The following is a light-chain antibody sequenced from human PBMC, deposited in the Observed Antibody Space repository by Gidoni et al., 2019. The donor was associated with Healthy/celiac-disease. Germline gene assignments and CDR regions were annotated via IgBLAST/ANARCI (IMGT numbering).Light chain of an antibody. J-gene: IGKJ1*01. V-gene: IGKV1-5*03. CDR2: KAS. CDR3: QQYNSYSWT. Sequence: DIKMTQSPSTLAASVGDRVTITCRASQSISSWLAWYQQKPGKAPNLLIYKASSLESGVPSRFSGSGSGTEFTLTISGLQPDDFATYYCQQYNSYSWTFGQGTKVEIK. CDR1: QSISSW.